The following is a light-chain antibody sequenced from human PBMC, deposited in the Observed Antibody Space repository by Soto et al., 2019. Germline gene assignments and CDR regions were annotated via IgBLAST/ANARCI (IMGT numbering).Light chain of an antibody. CDR1: QSVSSN. CDR3: LQHKSYPWT. J-gene: IGKJ1*01. CDR2: GAS. Sequence: EIVMTQSPATLSVSPGERATLSCRASQSVSSNLAWYQQKPGQAPRLLIYGASTRATGIPARFSGSGSGTEFTLTISSLQSEDFATYFCLQHKSYPWTFGQGTKVEL. V-gene: IGKV3-15*01.